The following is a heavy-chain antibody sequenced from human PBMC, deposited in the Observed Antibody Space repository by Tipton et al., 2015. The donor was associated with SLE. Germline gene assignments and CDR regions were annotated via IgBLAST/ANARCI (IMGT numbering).Heavy chain of an antibody. CDR3: ARSYGDYVNWFDP. CDR1: GGSISSGSYY. Sequence: TLSLTCTVSGGSISSGSYYWSWIRQPPGKGLEWIGYIDYSGSINYNPSLKSRVTISVDTSKNQFSLKLSSVTAADTAVYYCARSYGDYVNWFDPWGQGTLVTVSS. J-gene: IGHJ5*02. V-gene: IGHV4-61*01. CDR2: IDYSGSI. D-gene: IGHD4-17*01.